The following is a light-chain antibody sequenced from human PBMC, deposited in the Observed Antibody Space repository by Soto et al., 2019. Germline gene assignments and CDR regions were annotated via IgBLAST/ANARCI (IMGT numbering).Light chain of an antibody. CDR3: QTWDSGARVV. CDR1: SGHSSYA. J-gene: IGLJ2*01. CDR2: LSSDGSH. Sequence: QSVLTQSPSASASLGASVKLTCTLSSGHSSYAIAWHQQQPEKGPRYLMKLSSDGSHSKGDGIPDRFSGPSSGAERYLTISSLQSEDEAEYSCQTWDSGARVVFGGGTKLTVL. V-gene: IGLV4-69*01.